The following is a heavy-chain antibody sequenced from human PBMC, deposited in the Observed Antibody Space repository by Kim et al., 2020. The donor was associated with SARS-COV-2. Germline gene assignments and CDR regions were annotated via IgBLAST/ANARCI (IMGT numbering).Heavy chain of an antibody. CDR1: GFTFSDYA. V-gene: IGHV3-23*05. D-gene: IGHD6-13*01. CDR3: AKKGRDTSSWYYFDY. CDR2: IDKNGRNI. Sequence: GGSLRLSCAASGFTFSDYAMTWVRQVPGEGLDWVSSIDKNGRNIYYTDSAKGRFTISRDNSKPTLYLQMNSLRAEDTAVYYCAKKGRDTSSWYYFDYWG. J-gene: IGHJ4*01.